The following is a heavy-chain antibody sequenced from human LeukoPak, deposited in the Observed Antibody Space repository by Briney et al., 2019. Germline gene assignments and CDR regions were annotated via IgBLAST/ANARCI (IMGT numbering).Heavy chain of an antibody. CDR1: GGSFSGYY. V-gene: IGHV4-34*01. J-gene: IGHJ5*02. CDR3: ARHGPGYWNRRWDWFDP. Sequence: SETLSLTCAVYGGSFSGYYWSWIRQPPGKGLEWIGEINHSGGTNYNPSLKSRVTISVDTSKNQFSLKLSSVTAADTAVYYCARHGPGYWNRRWDWFDPWGQGTLVTVSS. CDR2: INHSGGT. D-gene: IGHD1/OR15-1a*01.